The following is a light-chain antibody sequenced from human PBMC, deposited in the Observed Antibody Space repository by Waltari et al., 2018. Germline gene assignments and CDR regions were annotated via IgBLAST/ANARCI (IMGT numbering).Light chain of an antibody. CDR1: QSVSDN. CDR3: QQYNNWPPRYT. V-gene: IGKV3-15*01. CDR2: GTS. Sequence: EIVMTQSPATLSVSPGARATLSCRASQSVSDNVIWYQQKPGQAPRLLIYGTSTRATGIPARFSGSGSGTVFTLTISSLQSEDSAVYYCQQYNNWPPRYTFGQGTKLEIK. J-gene: IGKJ2*01.